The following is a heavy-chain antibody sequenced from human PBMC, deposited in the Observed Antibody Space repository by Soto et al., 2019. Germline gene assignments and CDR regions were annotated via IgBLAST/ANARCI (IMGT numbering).Heavy chain of an antibody. CDR2: ISAVGDTT. J-gene: IGHJ4*02. CDR1: GFTFSSYA. CDR3: AKRRFDRSGYFDY. D-gene: IGHD3-22*01. V-gene: IGHV3-23*01. Sequence: EVQLLESGGALVQPGGSLRLSCDASGFTFSSYAMSWVRQAPGKGLEWVSAISAVGDTTYYADSVKGRFTISRDNSKNPLYLQMNSLRAEDTAVYYCAKRRFDRSGYFDYWGQGTLVTVSS.